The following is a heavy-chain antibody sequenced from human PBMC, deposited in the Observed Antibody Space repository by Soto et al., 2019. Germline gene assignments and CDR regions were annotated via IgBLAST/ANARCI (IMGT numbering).Heavy chain of an antibody. CDR3: ARGGRDAYNWFDP. CDR1: GFTFSSYW. V-gene: IGHV3-7*01. CDR2: IKQDGSEK. Sequence: EAQLVESGGGLVQPGGSLRVSCAVSGFTFSSYWMSWVRQAPGKGLEWVAKIKQDGSEKDYVDSVKGRFTISRDNANNALLLHMYSLRAEDTAVYYGARGGRDAYNWFDPWGHGTLVTVSA. D-gene: IGHD3-16*01. J-gene: IGHJ5*02.